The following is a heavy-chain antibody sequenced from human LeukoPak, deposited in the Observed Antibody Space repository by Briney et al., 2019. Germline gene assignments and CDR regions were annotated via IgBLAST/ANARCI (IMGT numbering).Heavy chain of an antibody. Sequence: ASVKVSCKASEYTFSVYHIHWVRLAPGQGLEWMAWINPNSGDTNYAQKFQGRVTMTRDTSISTAYMELSRLRSDGTAVYYCARAGALYYLDYWGQGTLVTVSS. D-gene: IGHD3-10*01. CDR2: INPNSGDT. CDR1: EYTFSVYH. V-gene: IGHV1-2*02. CDR3: ARAGALYYLDY. J-gene: IGHJ4*02.